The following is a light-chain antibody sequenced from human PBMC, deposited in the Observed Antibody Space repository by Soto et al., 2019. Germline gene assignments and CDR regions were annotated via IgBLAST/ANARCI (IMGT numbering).Light chain of an antibody. CDR3: QQYDSSSTYT. J-gene: IGKJ2*01. Sequence: EIVLTQSPGTLSLSPGERATFSCRASESVRSTHLAWYQHKPGQAPRLLIYGASNRASGIPDRFSAGGSGTDFTLDIIRLEPEDFAVYHCQQYDSSSTYTFGPGTRLEIK. CDR1: ESVRSTH. V-gene: IGKV3-20*01. CDR2: GAS.